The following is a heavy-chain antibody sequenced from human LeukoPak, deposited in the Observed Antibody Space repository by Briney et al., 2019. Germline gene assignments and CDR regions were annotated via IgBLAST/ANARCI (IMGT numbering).Heavy chain of an antibody. D-gene: IGHD3-22*01. Sequence: SVKVSCKASGGTFSSHAISWVRQAPGQGLEWMGRIIPIFGTANYAQKFQGRVTITTDESTSTAYMELSSLRSEDTAVYYCARDSYDSSGYYRSHFDYWGQGTLVTVSS. J-gene: IGHJ4*02. CDR2: IIPIFGTA. CDR3: ARDSYDSSGYYRSHFDY. V-gene: IGHV1-69*05. CDR1: GGTFSSHA.